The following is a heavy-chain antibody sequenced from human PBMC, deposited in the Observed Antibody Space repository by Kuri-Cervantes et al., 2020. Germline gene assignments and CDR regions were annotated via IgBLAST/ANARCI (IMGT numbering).Heavy chain of an antibody. J-gene: IGHJ4*02. V-gene: IGHV4-39*01. D-gene: IGHD3-16*01. CDR3: ERHGRNIMIPFGD. Sequence: SETLSLTCTVSGGSISSSSYYWGWIRQPQGKGLEWIGSVFYSGTSYYNPSLKSRVTMSVDRTKNQFSLKKSSVTAADTAVYYCERHGRNIMIPFGDWGQGTLVTVSS. CDR2: VFYSGTS. CDR1: GGSISSSSYY.